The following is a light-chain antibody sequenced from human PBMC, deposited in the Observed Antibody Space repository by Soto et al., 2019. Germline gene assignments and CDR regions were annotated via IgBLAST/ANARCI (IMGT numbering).Light chain of an antibody. CDR1: RSISNW. Sequence: DTPMTQSPSTLSGSLGDRVTITCRASRSISNWVAWYQQKPGKAPRLLISDASDLERGVPSRFSGSGSGTEFTLTISSLQPDDFATYYCQQYNSYWTFGQGTKVDIK. CDR3: QQYNSYWT. J-gene: IGKJ1*01. CDR2: DAS. V-gene: IGKV1-5*01.